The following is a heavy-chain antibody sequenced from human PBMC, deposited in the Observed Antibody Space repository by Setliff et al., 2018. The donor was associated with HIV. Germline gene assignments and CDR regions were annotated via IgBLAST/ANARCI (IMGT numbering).Heavy chain of an antibody. J-gene: IGHJ6*04. V-gene: IGHV1-18*01. CDR1: GYTFISYG. CDR3: AREGLWFGDRGFYMDV. D-gene: IGHD3-10*01. Sequence: ASVKVSCKASGYTFISYGVSWVRQAPGQGLEWMGWISVKNGNTNYAQKFQGRVTMTTDTSTNTAYMELSSLTSDDTAVYYCAREGLWFGDRGFYMDVWGKGTAVTVSS. CDR2: ISVKNGNT.